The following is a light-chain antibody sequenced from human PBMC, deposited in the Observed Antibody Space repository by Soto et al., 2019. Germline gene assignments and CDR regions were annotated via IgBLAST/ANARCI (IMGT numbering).Light chain of an antibody. Sequence: TQSPATLSLSQGERNTLSCLASQSVRCYVAWSKPKTGKAPKLRSEAESSLQSWVPSRFSGRGSGTDCTRTISSLKPEEFATYYCQQSYSTPRTFGQGTKVEIK. CDR1: QSVRCY. J-gene: IGKJ1*01. CDR2: AES. CDR3: QQSYSTPRT. V-gene: IGKV1-39*01.